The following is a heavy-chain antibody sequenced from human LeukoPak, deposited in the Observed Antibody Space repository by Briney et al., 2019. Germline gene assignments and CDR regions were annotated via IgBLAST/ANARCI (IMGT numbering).Heavy chain of an antibody. CDR3: ASHCSSTSCYSRGDY. J-gene: IGHJ4*02. CDR2: IIPIFGTA. Sequence: SVKVSCKASGGTFSSYAISWARQAPGQGLEWMGGIIPIFGTANCAQKFQGRVTITADKSTSTAYMELSSLRSEDTAVYYCASHCSSTSCYSRGDYWGQGTLVTVSS. D-gene: IGHD2-2*01. V-gene: IGHV1-69*06. CDR1: GGTFSSYA.